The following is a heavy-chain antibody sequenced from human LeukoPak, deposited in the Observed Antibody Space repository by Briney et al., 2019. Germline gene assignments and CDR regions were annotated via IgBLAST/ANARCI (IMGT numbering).Heavy chain of an antibody. CDR1: GFTFSSCA. D-gene: IGHD2-2*01. CDR2: ITSDGRSA. CDR3: VKGGLFSTSSAFDY. V-gene: IGHV3-64D*06. Sequence: GGSLRLSCSASGFTFSSCAMHWVRQTPGKGLEYVSTITSDGRSAYYADSVKGRFTISRDNSENTLWLQMSSLRAEDTAVYYCVKGGLFSTSSAFDYWGQGTLVTVSS. J-gene: IGHJ4*02.